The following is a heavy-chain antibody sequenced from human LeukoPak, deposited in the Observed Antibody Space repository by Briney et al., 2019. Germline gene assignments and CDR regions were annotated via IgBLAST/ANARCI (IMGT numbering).Heavy chain of an antibody. CDR2: ISYDGSNK. CDR1: GFTFSSYG. CDR3: AKMHPGPDYGDRTY. J-gene: IGHJ4*02. Sequence: GGSLRPSCAASGFTFSSYGMHWVRQAPGKGLEWVAVISYDGSNKYYADSVKGRFTISRDNSKNTLYLQMNSLRAEDTAVYYCAKMHPGPDYGDRTYWGQGTLVTVSS. V-gene: IGHV3-30*18. D-gene: IGHD4-17*01.